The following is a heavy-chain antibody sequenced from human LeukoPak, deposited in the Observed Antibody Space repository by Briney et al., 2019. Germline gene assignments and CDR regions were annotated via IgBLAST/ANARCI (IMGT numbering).Heavy chain of an antibody. J-gene: IGHJ6*02. CDR3: ARSPCSSTSCYYYYGMDV. CDR2: INHSGST. V-gene: IGHV4-34*01. D-gene: IGHD2-2*01. Sequence: GSLRLSCAASGFTFSSYFWMHWVRQAPGKGLEWIGEINHSGSTNFNPSLKSRVTISLDTSKNQFSLKVSSVTAADTAVYYCARSPCSSTSCYYYYGMDVWGQGTTVTVSS. CDR1: GFTFSSYF.